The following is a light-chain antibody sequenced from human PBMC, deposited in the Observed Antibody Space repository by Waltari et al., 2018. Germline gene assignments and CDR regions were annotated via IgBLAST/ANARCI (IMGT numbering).Light chain of an antibody. Sequence: QSALTQPASVSGSPGQSITISCTGTNDDIGSYNYVSLYQLHPGQAPKLIIYDVPKRPSGVSGRFSGSKSANTASLTISDLQAEDDNDYYCSSYTTGRTVVIFGGGTKLTVL. V-gene: IGLV2-14*03. CDR3: SSYTTGRTVVI. CDR2: DVP. CDR1: NDDIGSYNY. J-gene: IGLJ2*01.